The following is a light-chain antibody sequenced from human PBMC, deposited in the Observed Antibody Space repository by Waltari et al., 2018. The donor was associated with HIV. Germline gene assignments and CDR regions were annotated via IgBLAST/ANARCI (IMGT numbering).Light chain of an antibody. CDR1: NSDVGSYNL. Sequence: QSALTQPASVSGSPGQSITISCTGTNSDVGSYNLVSWYQQHPGKAPKLMIYEVTKRPSGVSNRFSGSKSGNTASLTISGLQAEDEADYYCCSYADSRTYVVFGGGTKLTVL. CDR3: CSYADSRTYVV. V-gene: IGLV2-23*02. J-gene: IGLJ2*01. CDR2: EVT.